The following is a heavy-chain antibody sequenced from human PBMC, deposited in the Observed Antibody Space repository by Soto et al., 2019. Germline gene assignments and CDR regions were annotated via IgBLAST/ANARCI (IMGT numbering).Heavy chain of an antibody. Sequence: SGPTLVNPTQTLTLTCTFSGFSLSTGKMSVSWIRQPPGKALEWLARIDWDDDKFYNTSLKTRLTISKDTSKNQVVLTMTDMDPVDTATYYCIQSRCGGDCLQSYASHYYYGMDVWGQGTTVTVSS. V-gene: IGHV2-70*12. CDR3: IQSRCGGDCLQSYASHYYYGMDV. CDR2: IDWDDDK. J-gene: IGHJ6*02. CDR1: GFSLSTGKMS. D-gene: IGHD2-21*02.